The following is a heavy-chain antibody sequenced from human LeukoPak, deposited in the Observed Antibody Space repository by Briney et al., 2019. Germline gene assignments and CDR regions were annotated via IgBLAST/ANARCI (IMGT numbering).Heavy chain of an antibody. Sequence: SETLSLTCTVSGGSVSSGLNNWSWIRQPPGKGLEWIGYLSYTGGAIYNPSLRSRVTISIDWSTNQFSLTLGSVTAADTAVYYCATETECSGGTCYSYGWFDPWGQGTQVIVSS. D-gene: IGHD2-15*01. CDR2: LSYTGGA. CDR1: GGSVSSGLNN. J-gene: IGHJ5*02. CDR3: ATETECSGGTCYSYGWFDP. V-gene: IGHV4-61*01.